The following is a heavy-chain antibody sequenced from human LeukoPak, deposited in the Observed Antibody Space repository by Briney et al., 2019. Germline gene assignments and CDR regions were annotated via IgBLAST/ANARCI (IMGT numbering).Heavy chain of an antibody. D-gene: IGHD2-15*01. V-gene: IGHV1-69*13. J-gene: IGHJ6*03. CDR2: IIPIFGTA. Sequence: ASVKVSCKASGYTFTSYGISWVRQAPGQGLEWMGGIIPIFGTANYAQKFQGRVTITADESTSTAYMELSSLRSEDTAVYYCARSPEIVVVVAATPEYYYYYMDVWGKGTTVTISS. CDR3: ARSPEIVVVVAATPEYYYYYMDV. CDR1: GYTFTSYG.